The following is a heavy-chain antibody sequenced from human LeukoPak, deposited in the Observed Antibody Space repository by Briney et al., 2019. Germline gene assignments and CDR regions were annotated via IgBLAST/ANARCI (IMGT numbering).Heavy chain of an antibody. V-gene: IGHV3-23*01. J-gene: IGHJ4*02. CDR3: AKGPLGYCSSTSCYTPTSD. D-gene: IGHD2-2*02. Sequence: GGSLRLSCAASGFTFSSYAMSWVRQAPGKGLEWVSAISGSGGSTYYADSVKGRFTISRDNSKNTLYLQMNSLRAEDTAVYYCAKGPLGYCSSTSCYTPTSDWGQGTLVTVSS. CDR2: ISGSGGST. CDR1: GFTFSSYA.